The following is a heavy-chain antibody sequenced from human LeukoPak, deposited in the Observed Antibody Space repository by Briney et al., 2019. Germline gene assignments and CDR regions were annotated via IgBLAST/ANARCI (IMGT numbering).Heavy chain of an antibody. CDR3: ARPDAVGAGPYYFDY. CDR1: GYSFTSYW. J-gene: IGHJ4*02. V-gene: IGHV5-51*01. D-gene: IGHD1-26*01. CDR2: IYPGDSDT. Sequence: GESLKISCKGSGYSFTSYWIGWVCQMPGKGLEWMGIIYPGDSDTRYSPSFQGQVTISADKSISTAYLQWSSLKASGTAMYYCARPDAVGAGPYYFDYWGQGTLVTVSS.